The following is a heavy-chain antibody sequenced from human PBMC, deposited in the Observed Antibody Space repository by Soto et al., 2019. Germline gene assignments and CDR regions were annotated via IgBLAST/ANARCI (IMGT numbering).Heavy chain of an antibody. CDR3: AHRVLRTVFGLVTTTAIYFDF. CDR2: IYWDDDK. Sequence: QITLNESGPTVVRPTETLTLTCRFSGFSLTTSGVGVGCIRQSPGKAPERLALIYWDDDKRYSASLKSRLTITKDTSKNQVVLTVSDLDPTDTATYYCAHRVLRTVFGLVTTTAIYFDFWGKGTPVAVSS. J-gene: IGHJ4*02. V-gene: IGHV2-5*02. CDR1: GFSLTTSGVG. D-gene: IGHD3-3*01.